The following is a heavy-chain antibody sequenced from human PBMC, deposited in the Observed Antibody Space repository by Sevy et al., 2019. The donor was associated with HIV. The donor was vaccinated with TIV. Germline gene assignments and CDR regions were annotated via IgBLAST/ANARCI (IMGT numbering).Heavy chain of an antibody. CDR2: MWYDGSNK. CDR1: GFTFSGYG. J-gene: IGHJ4*02. D-gene: IGHD3-22*01. Sequence: GGSLRLSCAASGFTFSGYGLHWVRQAPGKGLEWVAMMWYDGSNKYYADSVKGRFTIFRDNSKKTLYLQMNSLRAEDTAVYYCARDSVRGGYFDSSGYFLFDYWGQGTLVTVSS. CDR3: ARDSVRGGYFDSSGYFLFDY. V-gene: IGHV3-33*01.